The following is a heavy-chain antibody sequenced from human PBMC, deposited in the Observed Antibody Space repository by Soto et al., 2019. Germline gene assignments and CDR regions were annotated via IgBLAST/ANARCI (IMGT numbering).Heavy chain of an antibody. D-gene: IGHD3-3*01. Sequence: ASVKVSCKASGYTFTGYYMHWVRQAPGQGLEWMGIINPSGGSTSYAQKFQGRVTMTRDTSTSTVYMELSSLRSEDTAVYYCARDLRFLGWLFGDYYYYGMDVWGQGTTVTVSS. V-gene: IGHV1-46*01. J-gene: IGHJ6*02. CDR3: ARDLRFLGWLFGDYYYYGMDV. CDR1: GYTFTGYY. CDR2: INPSGGST.